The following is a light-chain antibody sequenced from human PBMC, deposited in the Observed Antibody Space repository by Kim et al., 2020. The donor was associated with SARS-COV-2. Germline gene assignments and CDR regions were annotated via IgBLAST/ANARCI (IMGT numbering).Light chain of an antibody. CDR3: NSYTGSSTRV. CDR1: GRDVVGYGR. V-gene: IGLV2-14*04. J-gene: IGLJ3*02. CDR2: DVY. Sequence: GRSVTIPCTGSGRDVVGYGRVSWYQQYPGGVPKLIIYDVYGRPSGVSNRFSGSKSDNTASLTISGLQAEDEADYYCNSYTGSSTRVFGGGTKVTVL.